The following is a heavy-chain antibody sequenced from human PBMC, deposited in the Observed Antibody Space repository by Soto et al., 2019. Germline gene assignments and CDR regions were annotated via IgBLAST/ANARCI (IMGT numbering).Heavy chain of an antibody. V-gene: IGHV1-69*01. Sequence: QVQLVQSGAEVQKPGSSVKVSCKASGGTFSSYAISWVRQAPGQGLEWMGGIIPIFGTANYAQKFQGRVTITADESTSTAYMELSSLRSEDTAVYYCAGGGWSGYDHYYYGMDVWGQGTTVTVSS. CDR2: IIPIFGTA. CDR1: GGTFSSYA. J-gene: IGHJ6*02. CDR3: AGGGWSGYDHYYYGMDV. D-gene: IGHD5-12*01.